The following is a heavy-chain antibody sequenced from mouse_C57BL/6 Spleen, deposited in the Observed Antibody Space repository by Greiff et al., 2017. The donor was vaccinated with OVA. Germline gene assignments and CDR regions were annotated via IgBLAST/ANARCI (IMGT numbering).Heavy chain of an antibody. J-gene: IGHJ2*01. D-gene: IGHD4-1*01. CDR2: ISSGGSYT. V-gene: IGHV5-6*01. Sequence: EVQRVESGGDLVKPGGSLKLSCAASGFTFSSYGMSWVRQTPDKRLEWVATISSGGSYTYYPDTVKGRFTISRDNAKNTLYLQMSSLKSEDTAMYYCERHDWDGGRSDYWGQGTTLTVSS. CDR3: ERHDWDGGRSDY. CDR1: GFTFSSYG.